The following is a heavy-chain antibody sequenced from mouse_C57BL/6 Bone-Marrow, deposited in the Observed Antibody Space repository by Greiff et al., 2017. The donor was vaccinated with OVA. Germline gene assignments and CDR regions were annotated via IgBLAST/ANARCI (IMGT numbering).Heavy chain of an antibody. CDR3: ARRGYGNRGYFDV. D-gene: IGHD2-10*02. CDR1: GYTFTSYW. J-gene: IGHJ1*03. CDR2: INPSNGGT. Sequence: QVQLQQPGTELVKPGDSVKLSCKASGYTFTSYWMHWVKQRPGQGLEWIGNINPSNGGTNYNEKFKSKATLTVDNSSIKAYMQLSSLTSEDSAVYYCARRGYGNRGYFDVWGTGTTVTVSS. V-gene: IGHV1-53*01.